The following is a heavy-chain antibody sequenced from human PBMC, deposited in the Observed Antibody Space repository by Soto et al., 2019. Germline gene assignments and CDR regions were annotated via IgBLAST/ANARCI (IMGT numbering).Heavy chain of an antibody. Sequence: ASVKVSCKASGYTFTNYAMHWVRQAPGQRLEWMGWINAGNGNTKYSQKFQGRVTITRDTSASTAYMELSSLRSEDTAIYYCARVEAVAGLYNYHGLDVWGQGTAVTVSS. CDR2: INAGNGNT. D-gene: IGHD6-19*01. CDR1: GYTFTNYA. J-gene: IGHJ6*02. V-gene: IGHV1-3*01. CDR3: ARVEAVAGLYNYHGLDV.